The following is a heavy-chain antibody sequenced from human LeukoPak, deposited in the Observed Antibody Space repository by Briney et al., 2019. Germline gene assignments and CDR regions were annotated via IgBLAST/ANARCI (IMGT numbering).Heavy chain of an antibody. CDR3: ARTGIAAAGRYAFDI. Sequence: SGPALVKPTQTLTLTCTFSGFSLSTSGMCVSWIRQPPGKALEWLALIDWDDDKYYSTSLKTRLTISKDTSKNQVVLTMTNMDPVDTATYYRARTGIAAAGRYAFDIWGQGTMVTVSS. J-gene: IGHJ3*02. CDR1: GFSLSTSGMC. D-gene: IGHD6-13*01. V-gene: IGHV2-70*01. CDR2: IDWDDDK.